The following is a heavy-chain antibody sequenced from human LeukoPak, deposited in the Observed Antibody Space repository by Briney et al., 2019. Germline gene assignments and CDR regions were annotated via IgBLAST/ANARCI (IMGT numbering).Heavy chain of an antibody. CDR3: AKDLDVGLVVAAKGTAPNWFDP. V-gene: IGHV3-23*01. D-gene: IGHD2-15*01. CDR2: ISGSGGST. Sequence: GGSLRLSCAASGFTFSRYWMHWVRQAPGKGLEWVSAISGSGGSTYYADSVKGRFTISRDNSKNTLYLQMNSLRAEDTAVYYCAKDLDVGLVVAAKGTAPNWFDPWGQGTLVTVSS. J-gene: IGHJ5*02. CDR1: GFTFSRYW.